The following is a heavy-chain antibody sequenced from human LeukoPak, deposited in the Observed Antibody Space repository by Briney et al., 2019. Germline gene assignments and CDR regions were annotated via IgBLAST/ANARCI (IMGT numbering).Heavy chain of an antibody. Sequence: GGSLRLSCAASGFTFSSYSMNWVRQTPGKGLEWVSSISSSSSYIYYADSVKGRFTISRDNARNSLYLQMNSLRAEDTAVYYCAELGITMIGGVWGKGTTVTISS. CDR3: AELGITMIGGV. D-gene: IGHD3-10*02. J-gene: IGHJ6*04. CDR2: ISSSSSYI. V-gene: IGHV3-21*01. CDR1: GFTFSSYS.